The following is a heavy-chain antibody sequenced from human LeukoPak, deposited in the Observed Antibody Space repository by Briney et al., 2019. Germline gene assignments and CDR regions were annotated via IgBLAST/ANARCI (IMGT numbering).Heavy chain of an antibody. V-gene: IGHV4-34*01. Sequence: KPSETLSLTCAVHGGSFSNFFWTWIRQSPGKGLEWIGESNHRGSTNYNPSLKSRVTISVDTSKNHVSLKLSSVTAADTAVYYCARRWFGELPDAFDIWGQGTMVTVSS. CDR3: ARRWFGELPDAFDI. J-gene: IGHJ3*02. D-gene: IGHD3-10*01. CDR1: GGSFSNFF. CDR2: SNHRGST.